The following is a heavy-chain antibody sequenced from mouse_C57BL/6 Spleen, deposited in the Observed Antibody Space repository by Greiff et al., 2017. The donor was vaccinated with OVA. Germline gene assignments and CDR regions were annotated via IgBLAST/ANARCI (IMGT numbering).Heavy chain of an antibody. CDR1: GYTFTDYY. Sequence: VQLQQSGPELVKPGASVKISCKASGYTFTDYYMNWVKQSHGKSLEWIGDINPNNGGTSYNQKFKGKATLTVDKSSSTAYMELRSLTSEDSAVYYCAIYDGYYGYAMDYWGQGTSVTVSS. CDR2: INPNNGGT. CDR3: AIYDGYYGYAMDY. V-gene: IGHV1-26*01. D-gene: IGHD2-3*01. J-gene: IGHJ4*01.